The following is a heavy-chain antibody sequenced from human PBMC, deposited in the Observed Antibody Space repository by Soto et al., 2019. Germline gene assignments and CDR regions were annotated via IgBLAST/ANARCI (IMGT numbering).Heavy chain of an antibody. D-gene: IGHD6-13*01. CDR3: AKCGASSSWFHYYYGMDV. Sequence: PGGSLRLSCAASGFTFSGYSMNWVRQAPGKGLEWVSYISSSSRTIYYADSVKGRFTISRDNANNSLYLQMNSLRAEDTAVYYCAKCGASSSWFHYYYGMDVWGQGTTVTVSS. J-gene: IGHJ6*02. V-gene: IGHV3-48*01. CDR2: ISSSSRTI. CDR1: GFTFSGYS.